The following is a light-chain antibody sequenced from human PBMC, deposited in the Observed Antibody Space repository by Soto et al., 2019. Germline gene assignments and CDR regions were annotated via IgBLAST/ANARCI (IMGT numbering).Light chain of an antibody. Sequence: QSALTQPASVSGSPGQSITISCTGTSSDDGGYKLVSGYQQQPDKAPKLVIFAGTLRPSGVSTRYSGSKFGNTASLTISVLLAEDEGDDCSCSYAGSSTLVFGTGTKLTVL. CDR2: AGT. CDR3: CSYAGSSTLV. J-gene: IGLJ1*01. CDR1: SSDDGGYKL. V-gene: IGLV2-23*01.